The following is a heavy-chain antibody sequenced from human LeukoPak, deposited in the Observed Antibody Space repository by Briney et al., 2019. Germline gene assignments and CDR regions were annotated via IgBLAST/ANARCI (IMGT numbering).Heavy chain of an antibody. CDR3: ARLGHSYGDLDY. CDR2: IYYSGST. CDR1: GGSISSSSYY. Sequence: SETLSLTCTVSGGSISSSSYYWSWIRQPPGKGLEWIGSIYYSGSTYYNPSLKSRVTISVDTSKNQFSLKLSSVTAADTAVYYCARLGHSYGDLDYWGQGTLVTVSS. D-gene: IGHD4-17*01. V-gene: IGHV4-39*01. J-gene: IGHJ4*02.